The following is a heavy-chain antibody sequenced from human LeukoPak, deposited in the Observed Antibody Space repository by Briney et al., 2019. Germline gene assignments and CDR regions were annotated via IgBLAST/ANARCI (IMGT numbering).Heavy chain of an antibody. CDR3: ARDFRNSGWGSDY. D-gene: IGHD6-19*01. V-gene: IGHV3-7*04. CDR2: INQDGSEK. CDR1: GFTFSSYG. J-gene: IGHJ4*02. Sequence: GGSLRLSCAASGFTFSSYGMSWVRQAPGKGLEWVANINQDGSEKYYVDSVKGRFTISRDNAKNSLFFEMNSLRVEDTSVYYCARDFRNSGWGSDYWGQGTLVTVSS.